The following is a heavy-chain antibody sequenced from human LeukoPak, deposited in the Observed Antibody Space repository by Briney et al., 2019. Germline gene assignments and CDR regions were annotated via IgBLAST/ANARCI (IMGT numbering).Heavy chain of an antibody. CDR1: GGSFSGYY. Sequence: PSETLSLTCAVYGGSFSGYYWSWIRQPPGKGLEWIGEINHSGSTNYNPSLKSRVTISVDTSKNQFSLKLSSVTAADTAVYYCARGPQDGVYYYDSSGYFLDYWGQGTLVTVSS. D-gene: IGHD3-22*01. J-gene: IGHJ4*02. CDR2: INHSGST. V-gene: IGHV4-34*01. CDR3: ARGPQDGVYYYDSSGYFLDY.